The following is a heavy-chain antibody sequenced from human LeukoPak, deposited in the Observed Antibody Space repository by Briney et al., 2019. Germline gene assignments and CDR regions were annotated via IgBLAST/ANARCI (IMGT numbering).Heavy chain of an antibody. J-gene: IGHJ4*02. V-gene: IGHV1-2*04. CDR1: GYTFTGYY. CDR2: INPNSGGT. D-gene: IGHD2-2*02. CDR3: ARDIVVVPAAIPVEDY. Sequence: ASVKVSCKASGYTFTGYYMHWVRQAPGQGLEWMGWINPNSGGTNYAQKFQGWVTMTRDTSISTAYMELSRLRSDDTAVYYCARDIVVVPAAIPVEDYWGQGTLVTVSS.